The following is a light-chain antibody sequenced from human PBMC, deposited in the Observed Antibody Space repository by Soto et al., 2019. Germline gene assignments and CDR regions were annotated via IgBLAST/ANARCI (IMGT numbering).Light chain of an antibody. CDR1: QSVSST. CDR2: DVS. J-gene: IGKJ1*01. Sequence: DIQMTQSPATLSVSAGETATITCRASQSVSSTLVWYQQKPGKAPKLLIYDVSAMTRGIPERFSGSGSGTEFTLTISSLQSEDFAGYYCQQYNNCPQTFGRGTKVDIK. V-gene: IGKV3D-15*01. CDR3: QQYNNCPQT.